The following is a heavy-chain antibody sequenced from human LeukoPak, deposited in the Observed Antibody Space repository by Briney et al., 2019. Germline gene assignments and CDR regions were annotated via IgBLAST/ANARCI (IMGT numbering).Heavy chain of an antibody. CDR1: GGSFSGYY. D-gene: IGHD6-13*01. CDR3: ASIAYSSSWYLDY. CDR2: INHSGST. Sequence: SETLSLTCAVYGGSFSGYYWSWIRQPAGKGLEWIGEINHSGSTNYNPSLKSRVTISVDTSKNQFSLKLSSVTAADTAVYYCASIAYSSSWYLDYWGQGTLVTVSS. J-gene: IGHJ4*02. V-gene: IGHV4-34*01.